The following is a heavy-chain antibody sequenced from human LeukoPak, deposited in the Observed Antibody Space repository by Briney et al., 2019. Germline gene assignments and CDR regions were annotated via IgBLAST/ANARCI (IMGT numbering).Heavy chain of an antibody. CDR2: ISGSGGST. Sequence: GGSLRLPCAASGFTFSSYAMSWVRQAPGKGLEWVSAISGSGGSTYYADSVKGRFTISRDNSKNTLYLQMNSLRAEDTAVYYCAKNLRASSIGFDYWGQGTLVTVSS. CDR3: AKNLRASSIGFDY. J-gene: IGHJ4*02. V-gene: IGHV3-23*01. D-gene: IGHD5/OR15-5a*01. CDR1: GFTFSSYA.